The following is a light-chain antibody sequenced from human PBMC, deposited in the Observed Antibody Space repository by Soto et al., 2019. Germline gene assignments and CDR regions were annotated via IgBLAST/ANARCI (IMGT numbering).Light chain of an antibody. CDR1: SSDVGGYNY. CDR3: NSYTSSSTHV. CDR2: EVS. V-gene: IGLV2-14*01. J-gene: IGLJ1*01. Sequence: QSVLTQPASVSGSPGQSITISCTGTSSDVGGYNYVSWYQQHPGKAPKLMIYEVSNRPSGVSNRFSGSKSGNTASLTISGFQAEDEADYYCNSYTSSSTHVFGTGTKLTVL.